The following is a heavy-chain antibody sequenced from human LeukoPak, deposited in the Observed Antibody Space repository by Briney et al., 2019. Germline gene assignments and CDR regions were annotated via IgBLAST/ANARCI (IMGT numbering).Heavy chain of an antibody. CDR2: ISPTGSTT. CDR3: ARGPNSNWSGLDF. J-gene: IGHJ4*02. CDR1: GFSFSGHW. D-gene: IGHD6-6*01. V-gene: IGHV3-74*01. Sequence: PGGSLRLPCIASGFSFSGHWVHWARQLPGKGLVWVSRISPTGSTTSYADSVKGRFTVSRDNAKNTLYLQVNNLRAEDTAVYYCARGPNSNWSGLDFWGQGTLLTVSS.